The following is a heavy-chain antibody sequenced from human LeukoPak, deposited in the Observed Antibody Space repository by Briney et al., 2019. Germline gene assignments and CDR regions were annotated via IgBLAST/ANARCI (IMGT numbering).Heavy chain of an antibody. CDR3: ANGLAASGNFLLRDYYYFIDV. J-gene: IGHJ6*03. CDR2: INGNGAAT. CDR1: GFTFNNYA. Sequence: GGSLRLSCVASGFTFNNYAMHWVRQAPGKGLEWVSTINGNGAATYYADSFKGRFLISREDSKSTVYLRMNKLRVEDSGLYYCANGLAASGNFLLRDYYYFIDVWGKGTTVIVS. V-gene: IGHV3-23*01. D-gene: IGHD1-26*01.